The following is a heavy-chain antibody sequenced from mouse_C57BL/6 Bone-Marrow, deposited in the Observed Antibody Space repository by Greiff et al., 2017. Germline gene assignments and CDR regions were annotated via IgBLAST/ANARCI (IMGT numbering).Heavy chain of an antibody. D-gene: IGHD1-1*01. J-gene: IGHJ1*03. Sequence: DVKLVESGGGLVQPGESLKLSCESNEYEFPSHDMSWVRKTPEKRLELVAAINSDGGSTYYPDTMERRFIISRDNTKKTLYLQMSSLRSEDTALYYCARRGNYYGSSYWYFDVWGTGTTVTVSS. CDR3: ARRGNYYGSSYWYFDV. V-gene: IGHV5-2*03. CDR2: INSDGGST. CDR1: EYEFPSHD.